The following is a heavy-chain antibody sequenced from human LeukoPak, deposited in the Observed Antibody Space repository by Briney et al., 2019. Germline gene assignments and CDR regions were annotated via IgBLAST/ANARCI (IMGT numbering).Heavy chain of an antibody. CDR3: VKDPDPRYCSSTSCSPI. V-gene: IGHV3-23*01. J-gene: IGHJ3*02. D-gene: IGHD2-2*01. Sequence: PGGSLRLSCAASGFTVSFYAMSWVRQAPGKGLEWVSVIAGGGSSTYYADSVKGRFTISRDNSKNTLYLQMNSLRVEDMAVYYCVKDPDPRYCSSTSCSPIWGQGTMVTVSS. CDR1: GFTVSFYA. CDR2: IAGGGSST.